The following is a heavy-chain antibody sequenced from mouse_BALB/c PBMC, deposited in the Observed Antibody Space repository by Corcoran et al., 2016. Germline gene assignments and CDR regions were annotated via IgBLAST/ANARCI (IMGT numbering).Heavy chain of an antibody. CDR3: AKTARATYYFDY. V-gene: IGHV1-66*01. CDR1: GYSFTSYY. D-gene: IGHD3-2*01. Sequence: QVQLQQSGPELVKPGASVKISCKASGYSFTSYYIHWVKQRPGQGLEWIGWIFPGSGNTKYNEKFKGKATLTAYTSSSTAYMQLSSLTSEDSAVYSCAKTARATYYFDYWGQGTTLTVSS. CDR2: IFPGSGNT. J-gene: IGHJ2*01.